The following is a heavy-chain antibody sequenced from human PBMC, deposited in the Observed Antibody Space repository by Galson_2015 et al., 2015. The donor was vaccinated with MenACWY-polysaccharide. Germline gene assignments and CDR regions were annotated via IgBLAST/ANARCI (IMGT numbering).Heavy chain of an antibody. CDR2: ISGGGAMI. CDR1: GFTFSTYE. CDR3: ARDRGSYDAYDI. D-gene: IGHD5-18*01. V-gene: IGHV3-48*03. J-gene: IGHJ3*02. Sequence: SLRLSCAASGFTFSTYEMNWVRQSPEKGLQWIAYISGGGAMINYADSMKGRFTISRDSAKDSLYLEMNSLTAEDTGLYYCARDRGSYDAYDIWGRGTVVTVSS.